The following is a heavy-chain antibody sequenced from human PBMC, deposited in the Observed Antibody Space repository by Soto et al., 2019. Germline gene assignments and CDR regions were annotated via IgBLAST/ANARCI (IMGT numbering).Heavy chain of an antibody. CDR3: ARYTYLYDSSGQARDDYYFMDV. CDR2: IYYRGST. D-gene: IGHD3-22*01. CDR1: GCSISSGGYY. V-gene: IGHV4-31*03. Sequence: QVQLQQSGPGLVKPSQTLSLTCTVSGCSISSGGYYWSWIRQHPGKGREWIGYIYYRGSTYYNPAHKSRVTISVDTTKNQFSLTLSSVTAADTAVYYCARYTYLYDSSGQARDDYYFMDVWGLGTTVTVA. J-gene: IGHJ6*02.